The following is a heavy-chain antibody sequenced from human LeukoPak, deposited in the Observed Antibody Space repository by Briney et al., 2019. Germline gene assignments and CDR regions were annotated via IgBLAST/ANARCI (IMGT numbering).Heavy chain of an antibody. CDR3: ARAAGSSWEPDDAFDI. CDR1: GFTFSSYE. V-gene: IGHV3-48*03. Sequence: PGGSLRLSCAASGFTFSSYEMNWVRQAPGKGLEWVSYISSSGSTIYYADSVKGRFTISRDNAKNSLCLQMNSLRAEDTAVYYCARAAGSSWEPDDAFDIWGQGTMVTVSS. CDR2: ISSSGSTI. J-gene: IGHJ3*02. D-gene: IGHD6-13*01.